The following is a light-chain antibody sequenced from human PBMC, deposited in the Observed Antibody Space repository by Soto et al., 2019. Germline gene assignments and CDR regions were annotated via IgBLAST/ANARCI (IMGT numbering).Light chain of an antibody. CDR1: SSNIGITS. J-gene: IGLJ1*01. CDR2: END. V-gene: IGLV1-51*02. CDR3: GTWDSSLSADV. Sequence: QSVLTQPPSVSAAPGQKVTISCSGSSSNIGITSVSWYQQLPEAAPKLLIYENDKRPSGIPDRFSGSKSGTSATLGITGLQTGDEADYYCGTWDSSLSADVFGTGTRVTDL.